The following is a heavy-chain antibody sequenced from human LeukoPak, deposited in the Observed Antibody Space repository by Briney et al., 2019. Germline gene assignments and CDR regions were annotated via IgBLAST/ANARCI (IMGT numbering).Heavy chain of an antibody. CDR1: GFTVSSNY. J-gene: IGHJ4*02. V-gene: IGHV3-53*01. Sequence: GGSLRLSCAASGFTVSSNYMSWVRQAPGKGLEWVSVIYSGGSTYYADSVKGRFTISRDNSKNTVYLEMDSLRDEDTAVYYCAKVAVFWFYGSGSYFDYWGQGSLVTVSS. CDR2: IYSGGST. D-gene: IGHD3-10*01. CDR3: AKVAVFWFYGSGSYFDY.